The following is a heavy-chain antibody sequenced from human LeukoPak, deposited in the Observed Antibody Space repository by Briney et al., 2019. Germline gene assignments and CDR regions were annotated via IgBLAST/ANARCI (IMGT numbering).Heavy chain of an antibody. D-gene: IGHD3-9*01. CDR1: GYTFTGYH. CDR2: INPSGGST. Sequence: GASVKVSCKASGYTFTGYHMHWVRQAPGQGLEWMGIINPSGGSTSYAQKFQGRVTMTRDTSTSTVYMELSSLRSEDTAVYYCARDIAVLRYFDWLLYGLDYWGQGTLVTVSS. J-gene: IGHJ4*02. CDR3: ARDIAVLRYFDWLLYGLDY. V-gene: IGHV1-46*01.